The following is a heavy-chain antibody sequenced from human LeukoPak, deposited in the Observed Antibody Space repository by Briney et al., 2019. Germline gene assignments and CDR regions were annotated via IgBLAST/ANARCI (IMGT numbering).Heavy chain of an antibody. CDR3: AWSAGYYDFWSGVDAFDI. CDR1: GESFSGYY. D-gene: IGHD3-3*01. V-gene: IGHV4-34*01. Sequence: SETLSLTCAVYGESFSGYYWSWIRQPPGKGLEWIGEINHSGSTNYNPSLKSRVTISVDTSKNQFSLKLSSVTAADTAVYYCAWSAGYYDFWSGVDAFDIWGQGTMVTVSS. CDR2: INHSGST. J-gene: IGHJ3*02.